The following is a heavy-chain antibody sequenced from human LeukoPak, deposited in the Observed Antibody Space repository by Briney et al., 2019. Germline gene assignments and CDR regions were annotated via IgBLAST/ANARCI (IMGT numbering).Heavy chain of an antibody. Sequence: GGSLRLSCAASGFTVSSNYMSWVRQAPGKGLEWVSAISYRGTITYYADSVKGRFTISRDNSKNTLYFQMRSLRAEDSAVYYCAKDLRLGDDIWGQGTLVTVSS. CDR3: AKDLRLGDDI. D-gene: IGHD3-16*01. V-gene: IGHV3-53*01. CDR2: SYRGTIT. J-gene: IGHJ4*02. CDR1: GFTVSSNY.